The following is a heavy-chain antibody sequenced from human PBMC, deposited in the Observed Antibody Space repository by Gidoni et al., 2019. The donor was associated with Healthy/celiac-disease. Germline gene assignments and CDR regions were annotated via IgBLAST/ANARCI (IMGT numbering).Heavy chain of an antibody. CDR1: GGPFSSYA. CDR2: LSPGLGIA. V-gene: IGHV1-69*04. D-gene: IGHD1-26*01. Sequence: QVQLVQSGAEVKKPGSSVKVSCKASGGPFSSYAISWVRQAPGQGLEWMGRLSPGLGIANYAQKFQGRITITADKNTSTAYMERSSLRSEDTAVYYCARDVPASVGATDYWGQGTLVTVSS. CDR3: ARDVPASVGATDY. J-gene: IGHJ4*02.